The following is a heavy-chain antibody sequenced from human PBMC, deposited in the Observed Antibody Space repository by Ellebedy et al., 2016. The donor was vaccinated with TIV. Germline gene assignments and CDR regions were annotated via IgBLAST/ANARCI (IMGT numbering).Heavy chain of an antibody. J-gene: IGHJ4*02. V-gene: IGHV6-1*01. CDR2: TYYRSKWYN. Sequence: SQTLSLTCAISGDRVLSNIAAWKWIRQSPSRVLEWLGRTYYRSKWYNEYAASVKSRIIISGDASKNQFSLELKSVTPEDTAMYYCKRDGRDDSLRYYIYYWGQGALVTVSS. CDR1: GDRVLSNIAA. D-gene: IGHD3-10*01. CDR3: KRDGRDDSLRYYIYY.